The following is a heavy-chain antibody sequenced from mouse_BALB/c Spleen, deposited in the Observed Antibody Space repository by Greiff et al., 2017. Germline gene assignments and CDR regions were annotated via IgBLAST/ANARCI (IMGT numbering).Heavy chain of an antibody. V-gene: IGHV2-9*02. CDR1: GFSLTSYG. CDR2: IWAGGST. J-gene: IGHJ3*01. CDR3: AKDQGYDGYSWFAY. Sequence: VKLVESGPGLVAPSQSLSITCTVSGFSLTSYGVHWVRQPPGKGLEWLGVIWAGGSTNYNSALMSRLSISNDNSKSQVFLKMNSLQTDDTAMYYCAKDQGYDGYSWFAYWGQGTLVTVSA. D-gene: IGHD2-3*01.